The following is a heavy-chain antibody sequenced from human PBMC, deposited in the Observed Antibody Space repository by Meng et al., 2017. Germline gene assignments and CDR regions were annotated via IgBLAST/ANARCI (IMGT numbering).Heavy chain of an antibody. CDR2: ISYDGSNK. V-gene: IGHV3-30*04. Sequence: LKISCAASGFTFSSYAMHWVRQAPGKGLEWVAVISYDGSNKYYADSVKGRFTISRDNSKNTLYLQMNSLRAEDTAVYYCARDVVAAAAPGAFDIWGQGTMVTVSS. CDR3: ARDVVAAAAPGAFDI. D-gene: IGHD6-13*01. J-gene: IGHJ3*02. CDR1: GFTFSSYA.